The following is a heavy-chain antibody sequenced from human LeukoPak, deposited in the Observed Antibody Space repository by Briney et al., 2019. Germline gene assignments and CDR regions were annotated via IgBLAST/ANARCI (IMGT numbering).Heavy chain of an antibody. CDR3: ARVDPDSSSTLEVFDY. CDR2: IYYSGST. V-gene: IGHV4-61*01. CDR1: GGSISSSSYY. D-gene: IGHD6-6*01. J-gene: IGHJ4*02. Sequence: PSETLSLTCTVSGGSISSSSYYWSWIRQPPGKGLEWIGYIYYSGSTNYNPSLKRRVTISVDTSKNQFSLKLSSVTAADTAVYYCARVDPDSSSTLEVFDYWGQGTLVTVSA.